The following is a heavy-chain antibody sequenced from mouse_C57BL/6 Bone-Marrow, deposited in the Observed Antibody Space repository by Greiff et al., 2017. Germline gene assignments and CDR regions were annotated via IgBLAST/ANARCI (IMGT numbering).Heavy chain of an antibody. D-gene: IGHD3-2*02. CDR3: ARSGGTGDSSGYGYAMDY. V-gene: IGHV1-22*01. J-gene: IGHJ4*01. CDR1: GYTFTDYN. Sequence: EVQLQQSGPELVKPGASVKMSCKASGYTFTDYNMHWVKQSHGKSLEWIGYINPNNGGTSYNQKFKGKATLTVNKSSSTAYMELRSLTSEDSAVYYCARSGGTGDSSGYGYAMDYWGQGTSVTVSS. CDR2: INPNNGGT.